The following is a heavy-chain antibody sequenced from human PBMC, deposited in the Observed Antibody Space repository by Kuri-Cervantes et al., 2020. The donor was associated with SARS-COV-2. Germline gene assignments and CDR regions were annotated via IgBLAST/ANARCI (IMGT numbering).Heavy chain of an antibody. Sequence: ASVKVSCKVSGYTLTELSMHWVRQAPGKGLEWMGGFHPEDGETIYAQKFQGRVTMTEDTSTDTAYMELSSLRPGDTGVYYCATSRWLQVPDYWGQGTLVTVSS. D-gene: IGHD5-24*01. V-gene: IGHV1-24*01. CDR3: ATSRWLQVPDY. J-gene: IGHJ4*02. CDR2: FHPEDGET. CDR1: GYTLTELS.